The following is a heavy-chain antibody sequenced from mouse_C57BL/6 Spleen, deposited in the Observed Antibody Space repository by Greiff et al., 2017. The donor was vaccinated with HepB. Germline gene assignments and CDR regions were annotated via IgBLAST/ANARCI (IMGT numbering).Heavy chain of an antibody. CDR3: ARQESTTVVANYFDY. V-gene: IGHV5-9*01. Sequence: EVQVVESGGGLVKPGGSLKLSCAASGFTFSSYTMSWVRQTPEKRLEWVATISGGGGNTYYPDSVKGRFTIARDNAKNTLYLQMSSLRSEDTALYYCARQESTTVVANYFDYWGQGTTLTVSS. J-gene: IGHJ2*01. CDR1: GFTFSSYT. D-gene: IGHD1-1*01. CDR2: ISGGGGNT.